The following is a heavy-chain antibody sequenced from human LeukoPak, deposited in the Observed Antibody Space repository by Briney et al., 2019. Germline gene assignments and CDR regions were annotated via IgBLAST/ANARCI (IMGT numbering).Heavy chain of an antibody. V-gene: IGHV3-7*01. CDR2: IKQDGSEK. CDR3: AREVIVGATLPDY. Sequence: GGSLRLSCAASGFTFSSYWMSWVRQAPGKGLEWVANIKQDGSEKYYVDSVKGRFTISRDNAKNSLYLQMNSLRAEDTAVYYCAREVIVGATLPDYWGQGTLVTVSS. J-gene: IGHJ4*02. CDR1: GFTFSSYW. D-gene: IGHD1-26*01.